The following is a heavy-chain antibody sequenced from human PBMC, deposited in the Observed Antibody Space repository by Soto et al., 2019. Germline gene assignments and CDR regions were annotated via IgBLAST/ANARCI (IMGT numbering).Heavy chain of an antibody. D-gene: IGHD2-15*01. CDR2: ISYSGNTI. J-gene: IGHJ5*02. CDR1: GFTFSDYY. CDR3: AKYLEQAATHKKWFDP. Sequence: GGSLRLSCAASGFTFSDYYISWIRQAPWKGLEWVSYISYSGNTIYYADSVKGRFTISRDNARDSLYLQMNSLRGEDTAVYYCAKYLEQAATHKKWFDPSGQGTLLTVSS. V-gene: IGHV3-11*01.